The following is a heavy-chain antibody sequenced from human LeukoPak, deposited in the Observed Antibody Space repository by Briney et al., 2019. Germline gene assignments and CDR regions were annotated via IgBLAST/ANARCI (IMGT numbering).Heavy chain of an antibody. Sequence: GGSLRLSCAASGFTFSNFAMSWVRQAPGKGLEWVSTIDYSGGTTYYADSVKGRFTISRDNSKNTLYLQMSSLRAEDTAIHYCAKVPFSDYGSGRPPFMDVWDQGTTVAVSS. CDR1: GFTFSNFA. D-gene: IGHD3-10*01. CDR3: AKVPFSDYGSGRPPFMDV. V-gene: IGHV3-23*01. CDR2: IDYSGGTT. J-gene: IGHJ6*02.